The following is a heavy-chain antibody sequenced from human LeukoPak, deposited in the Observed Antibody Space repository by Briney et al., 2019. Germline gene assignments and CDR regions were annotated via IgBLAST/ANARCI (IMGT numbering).Heavy chain of an antibody. CDR1: GFTFDDYA. J-gene: IGHJ4*02. Sequence: PGGSLRLSCAASGFTFDDYAMHWVRQAPGKGLEWVSGISWNSGSIGYADSEKGRFTISRDNAKNSLYLQMNSLRAEDTALYYCAKDMGTGLGLGFDYWGQGTLVTVSS. V-gene: IGHV3-9*01. CDR2: ISWNSGSI. D-gene: IGHD3/OR15-3a*01. CDR3: AKDMGTGLGLGFDY.